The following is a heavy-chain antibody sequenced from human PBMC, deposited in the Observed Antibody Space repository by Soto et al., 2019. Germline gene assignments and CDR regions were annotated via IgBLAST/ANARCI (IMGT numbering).Heavy chain of an antibody. Sequence: EVQLVESGGGLIQPGGSLRLSCAASGFTVSSNYMTWVRKAPGKGLEWVSLLYSGGATYYADSVKGRFTISRDNSKTVVYLQMNSLRVEDTAVYYCARGLGNGDYGDPGDYWGQGTLVTVSS. V-gene: IGHV3-53*01. J-gene: IGHJ4*02. D-gene: IGHD4-17*01. CDR3: ARGLGNGDYGDPGDY. CDR1: GFTVSSNY. CDR2: LYSGGAT.